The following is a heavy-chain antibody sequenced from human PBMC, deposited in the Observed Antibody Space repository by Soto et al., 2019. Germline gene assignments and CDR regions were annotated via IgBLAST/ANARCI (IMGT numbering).Heavy chain of an antibody. V-gene: IGHV3-30-3*01. Sequence: QVQLVESGGGVVQTGRSLRLSCAASGFTFSSYAMHWVRQAPGKGLEWVAVISYDGSNKYYADSVKGRFTISRDNSKNTLYLQMNSLRAEDTAVYYCARGGDRITIFGVVTRMYYYYGMDVWGQGTTVTVSS. D-gene: IGHD3-3*01. CDR3: ARGGDRITIFGVVTRMYYYYGMDV. CDR2: ISYDGSNK. CDR1: GFTFSSYA. J-gene: IGHJ6*02.